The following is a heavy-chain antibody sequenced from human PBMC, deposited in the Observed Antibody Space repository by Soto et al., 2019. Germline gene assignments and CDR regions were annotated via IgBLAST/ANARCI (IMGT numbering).Heavy chain of an antibody. Sequence: EVQLLESGGDLVQPGGSLRLSCAASGFTFSSYAMSWVRQAPGKGLEWVSVISGSDGSTYYADSVKGRFTISRDTSKYSLFLQMSSLRAEDTGVYDCAQAFDTGRDSGGQGTLVTVSS. D-gene: IGHD1-1*01. CDR1: GFTFSSYA. CDR2: ISGSDGST. V-gene: IGHV3-23*01. CDR3: AQAFDTGRDS. J-gene: IGHJ4*02.